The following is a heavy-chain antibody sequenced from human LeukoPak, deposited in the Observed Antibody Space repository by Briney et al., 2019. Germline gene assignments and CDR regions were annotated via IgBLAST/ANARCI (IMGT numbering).Heavy chain of an antibody. Sequence: SETLSLTCAVYGGSFSGYYWSWIRQPPGKGLEWIGEINHSGSTNYNPSLKSRVTISVDTSKNQFSLKLSSVTAADTAVYYCASLSTEVGATLEDYWGQGTLVTVSS. CDR3: ASLSTEVGATLEDY. D-gene: IGHD1-26*01. CDR1: GGSFSGYY. CDR2: INHSGST. J-gene: IGHJ4*02. V-gene: IGHV4-34*01.